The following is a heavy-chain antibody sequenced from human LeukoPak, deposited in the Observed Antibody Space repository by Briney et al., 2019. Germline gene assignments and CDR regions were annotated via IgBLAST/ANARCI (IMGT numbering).Heavy chain of an antibody. J-gene: IGHJ6*02. CDR1: GFTFSSYS. D-gene: IGHD6-13*01. V-gene: IGHV3-21*04. CDR2: ISSSSSYI. CDR3: AREGSSWPRGRYYGMDV. Sequence: GGSLRLSCAASGFTFSSYSMNWVRQAPGKGLEWVSSISSSSSYIYYADSVKGRFTISRDNAKNSLYLQMNSLRAEDTAVYYCAREGSSWPRGRYYGMDVWGQGTTVTVSS.